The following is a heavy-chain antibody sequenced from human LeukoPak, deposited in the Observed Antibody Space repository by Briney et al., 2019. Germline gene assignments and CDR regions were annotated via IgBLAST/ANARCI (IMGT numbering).Heavy chain of an antibody. CDR2: ISYDGSNK. CDR3: ARDPVITIFGVVNEPFDY. Sequence: PGGSLRLSCAASGFTFSSYAMHWVRQAPGKGLEWVAVISYDGSNKYYADSVKGRFTISRDNSKNTLYLQMNSLRAEDTAVYYCARDPVITIFGVVNEPFDYWGQGTLVTVSS. V-gene: IGHV3-30-3*01. D-gene: IGHD3-3*01. J-gene: IGHJ4*02. CDR1: GFTFSSYA.